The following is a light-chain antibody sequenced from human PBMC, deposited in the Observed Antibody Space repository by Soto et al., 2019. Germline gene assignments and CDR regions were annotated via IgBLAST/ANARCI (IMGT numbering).Light chain of an antibody. Sequence: EVVMTQSPATLSVSPGERATLSCRASQSVSSNLAWYQQKPGQAPRLLIYGASIRATGIPARFSGSGSGTEFTLTISSLQPDDFATYYCQQYNSHSPWTFGQGTKVDIK. CDR2: GAS. CDR1: QSVSSN. V-gene: IGKV3-15*01. CDR3: QQYNSHSPWT. J-gene: IGKJ1*01.